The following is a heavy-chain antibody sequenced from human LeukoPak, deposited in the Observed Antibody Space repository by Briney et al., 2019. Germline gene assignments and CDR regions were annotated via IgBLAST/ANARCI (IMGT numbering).Heavy chain of an antibody. CDR3: AKDGYKIWECFQH. CDR2: ISSSGSTI. CDR1: GFTFSSYE. Sequence: PGGSLRLSCAASGFTFSSYEMNWVRQAPGKGLEWVSYISSSGSTIYYADSVKGRFTISRDNSKNSLYLQMNSLRTEDTALYYCAKDGYKIWECFQHWGQGTLVTVSS. V-gene: IGHV3-48*03. D-gene: IGHD5-24*01. J-gene: IGHJ1*01.